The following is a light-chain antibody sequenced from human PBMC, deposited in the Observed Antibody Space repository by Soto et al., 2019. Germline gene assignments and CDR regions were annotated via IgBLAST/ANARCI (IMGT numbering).Light chain of an antibody. Sequence: DIQMTQSPSTLSASVGDRVTITCRASESMSNCLAWYQQKPGKAPKLLISGASSLQSGVPSRFSGSASGTEFNLTISRLKPDDIATYFCKQTYSTPWTFGQGTKVDIK. V-gene: IGKV1-5*01. CDR3: KQTYSTPWT. J-gene: IGKJ1*01. CDR1: ESMSNC. CDR2: GAS.